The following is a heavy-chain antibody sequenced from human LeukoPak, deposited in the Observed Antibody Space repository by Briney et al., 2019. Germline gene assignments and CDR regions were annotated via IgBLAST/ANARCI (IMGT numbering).Heavy chain of an antibody. D-gene: IGHD2-2*01. CDR3: ARDRATYCSSASCYFWNY. CDR1: GYTFSTYG. Sequence: ASVKVSCKTSGYTFSTYGISWVRQAPGQGLEWVGWISGYTGDTNYAQRFQGRVVMTMDTSTSTAYLDLKSLRSDDTAVYYCARDRATYCSSASCYFWNYWGQGTLSSSPQ. V-gene: IGHV1-18*01. J-gene: IGHJ4*02. CDR2: ISGYTGDT.